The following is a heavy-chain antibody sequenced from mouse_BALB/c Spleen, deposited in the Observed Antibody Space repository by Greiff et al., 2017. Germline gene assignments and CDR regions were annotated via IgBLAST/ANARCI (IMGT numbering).Heavy chain of an antibody. Sequence: EVQGVESGPGLVKPSQSLSLTCTVTGYSITSDYAWNWIRQFPGNKLEWMGYISYSGSTSYNPSLKSRISITRDTSKNQFFLQLNSVTTEDTATYYCARSYGYEDGYYFDYWGQGTTLTVSS. J-gene: IGHJ2*01. CDR3: ARSYGYEDGYYFDY. D-gene: IGHD2-2*01. CDR2: ISYSGST. V-gene: IGHV3-2*02. CDR1: GYSITSDYA.